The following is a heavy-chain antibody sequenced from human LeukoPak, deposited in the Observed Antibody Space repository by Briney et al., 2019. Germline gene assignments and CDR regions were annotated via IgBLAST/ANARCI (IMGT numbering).Heavy chain of an antibody. CDR1: GGSFSGYY. D-gene: IGHD2-21*01. J-gene: IGHJ6*03. Sequence: SETLSLTCAVYGGSFSGYYWSWIRQPPGKGLEWIGEINHSGSTNYNPSLKSRVTISVDTSKTQFSLKLSSVTAADTAVYYCHSDCGGDRYASGRLYYMDVWGKGTTVTVSS. CDR3: HSDCGGDRYASGRLYYMDV. V-gene: IGHV4-34*01. CDR2: INHSGST.